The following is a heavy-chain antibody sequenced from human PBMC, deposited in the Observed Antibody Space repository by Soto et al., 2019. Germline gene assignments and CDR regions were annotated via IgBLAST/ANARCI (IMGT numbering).Heavy chain of an antibody. CDR3: VASLAASGLNWLDP. CDR1: GGFVNSDTHS. J-gene: IGHJ5*02. CDR2: IFANGHT. Sequence: PSETLSLTCTVSGGFVNSDTHSWNWVRQPPGKGLEWIGLIFANGHTDYNPSLKSRVTMSVDASKNQFSLRLTSMTAADTAVYYCVASLAASGLNWLDPWGRGTLVTVSS. D-gene: IGHD6-13*01. V-gene: IGHV4-61*01.